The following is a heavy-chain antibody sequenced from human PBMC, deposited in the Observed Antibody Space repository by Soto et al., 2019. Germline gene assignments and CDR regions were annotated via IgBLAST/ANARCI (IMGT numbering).Heavy chain of an antibody. CDR3: ARSVAVPGAHIDY. V-gene: IGHV4-59*01. Sequence: SETLSLTCSVSGGSISGSYWSWIRQSPGKGLEWLGYVYYTGSTNYSPSLRSRVSISVDTSKNEFSLRLSSVTAADTAVYFCARSVAVPGAHIDYWGQGTQVTAP. D-gene: IGHD6-19*01. CDR1: GGSISGSY. CDR2: VYYTGST. J-gene: IGHJ4*02.